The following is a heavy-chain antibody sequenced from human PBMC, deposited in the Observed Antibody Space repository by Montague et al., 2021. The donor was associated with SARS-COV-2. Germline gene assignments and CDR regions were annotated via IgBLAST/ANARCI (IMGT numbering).Heavy chain of an antibody. CDR3: ARRVSSSWHRFEY. V-gene: IGHV4-34*01. J-gene: IGHJ4*02. CDR2: VKHPGGT. Sequence: SETLSLTCAVDGGSFTGYSWNWIRQPPGKGLEWIGEVKHPGGTNYNPSLKSRVTISIDMSKNQFSLNLESVTAADTAVYYCARRVSSSWHRFEYWGQGTLVTVSS. D-gene: IGHD2-15*01. CDR1: GGSFTGYS.